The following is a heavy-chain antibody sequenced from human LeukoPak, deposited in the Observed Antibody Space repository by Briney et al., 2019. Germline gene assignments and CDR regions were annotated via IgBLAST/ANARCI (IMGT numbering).Heavy chain of an antibody. CDR2: ISSSSGTI. Sequence: PGGSLRLSCAASGFTFSPYSMNWVRQAPRKGLEWVSYISSSSGTIYYADSVKGRFTISRDNAKNSLYLRMNSLRAEDTAVYYCARDLDGYNYFFDSWGQGTLVTVSS. V-gene: IGHV3-48*01. CDR1: GFTFSPYS. D-gene: IGHD5-24*01. CDR3: ARDLDGYNYFFDS. J-gene: IGHJ4*02.